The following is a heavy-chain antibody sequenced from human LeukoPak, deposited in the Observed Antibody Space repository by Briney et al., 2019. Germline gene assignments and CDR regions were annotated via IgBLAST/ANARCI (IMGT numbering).Heavy chain of an antibody. CDR1: GGTFSSYA. D-gene: IGHD3-3*01. V-gene: IGHV1-69*13. Sequence: SVKVSCKASGGTFSSYAISWVRQAPGQGLEWMGGVIPIFGTANYAQKFQGRVTITADESTSTAYMELSSLRSEDTAVYYCASKLPDFWSGYDYWGQGTLVTVSS. CDR2: VIPIFGTA. CDR3: ASKLPDFWSGYDY. J-gene: IGHJ4*02.